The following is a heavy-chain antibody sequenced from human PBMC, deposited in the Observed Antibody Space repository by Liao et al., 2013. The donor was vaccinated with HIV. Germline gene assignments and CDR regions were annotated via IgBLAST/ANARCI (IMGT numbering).Heavy chain of an antibody. V-gene: IGHV4-61*02. CDR3: ARDGETGRDAFDI. D-gene: IGHD1-1*01. CDR1: GGSISSGSYY. Sequence: QVQLQESGPGLVKPSQTLSLTCTVSGGSISSGSYYWSWIRQPAGKGLEWIGRIYTSGSTNYNPSLKSRVTISVDTSKNQFSLKLSSVTAADTAVYYCARDGETGRDAFDIWGQGTMVTVSS. CDR2: IYTSGST. J-gene: IGHJ3*02.